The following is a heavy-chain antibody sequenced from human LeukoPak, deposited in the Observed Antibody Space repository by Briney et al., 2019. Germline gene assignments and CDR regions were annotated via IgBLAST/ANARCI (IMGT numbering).Heavy chain of an antibody. CDR1: GFTFSSYS. V-gene: IGHV3-48*04. J-gene: IGHJ5*02. CDR2: ISTRSSTI. CDR3: ARPPFATRTNWFDP. Sequence: GGSLRLSCAASGFTFSSYSINWVRQAPGKGLEWVSYISTRSSTIYYADSVKGRFTISRDNAKNSLYLQMNSLRADDTAVYYCARPPFATRTNWFDPWGQGTLVTVSS. D-gene: IGHD2-15*01.